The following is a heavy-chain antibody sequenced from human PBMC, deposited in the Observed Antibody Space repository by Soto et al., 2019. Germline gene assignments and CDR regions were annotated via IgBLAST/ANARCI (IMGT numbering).Heavy chain of an antibody. D-gene: IGHD2-2*02. V-gene: IGHV3-48*03. J-gene: IGHJ4*02. CDR1: GFGFSNYE. CDR3: ASGDCKTSCYIGF. Sequence: EVQLVESGGGLVQPGGSLRLSCAASGFGFSNYEMNWVRQAPGKGLEWVSYITSSGGATMYADSVKGRFTISRDNAKDSLYLQMNSLRVEDTAVYYCASGDCKTSCYIGFWGQGAVVTVSS. CDR2: ITSSGGAT.